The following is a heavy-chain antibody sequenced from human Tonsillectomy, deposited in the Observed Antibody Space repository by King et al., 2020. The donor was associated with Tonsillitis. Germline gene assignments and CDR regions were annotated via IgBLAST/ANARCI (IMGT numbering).Heavy chain of an antibody. CDR1: GFTFSSYA. CDR3: ARGGESSSAGGSYYFDY. V-gene: IGHV3-30*04. CDR2: ISFDGSNK. J-gene: IGHJ4*02. Sequence: VQLVESGGGVVQPGRSLRLSCAASGFTFSSYAMHWVRQAPGKGLEWVAVISFDGSNKYYADSVKGRFTISRDNSKNTLYLRMNSLRAEDKAVYYCARGGESSSAGGSYYFDYWGQGTLVTVSS. D-gene: IGHD6-6*01.